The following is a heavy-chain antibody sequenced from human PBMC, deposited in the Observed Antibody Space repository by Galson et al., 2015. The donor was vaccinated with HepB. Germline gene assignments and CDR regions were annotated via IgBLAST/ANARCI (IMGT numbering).Heavy chain of an antibody. J-gene: IGHJ1*01. CDR2: INPNRDDT. Sequence: SVKVSCKAPGSIFTDYYTHWVRQAPGQGLEWMGRINPNRDDTIYAQNFQGRVAMTRDTSISTAYMELSRLRSDDTAVYYCARAENNHGSRRYEGACWRKVTLVCVSS. D-gene: IGHD3-10*01. CDR1: GSIFTDYY. CDR3: ARAENNHGSRRYEGAC. V-gene: IGHV1-2*06.